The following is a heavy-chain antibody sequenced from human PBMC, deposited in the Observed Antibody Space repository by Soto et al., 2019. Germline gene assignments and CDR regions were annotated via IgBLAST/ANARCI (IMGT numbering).Heavy chain of an antibody. J-gene: IGHJ5*02. CDR2: IYYSGST. Sequence: PSETLSLTCTVSGGSISSSSYYWGWIRQPPGKGLEWIGSIYYSGSTYYNPSLKSRVTISVDTSKNQFSLKLSSVTAADTAVYYCARGCFRYQLLTPMRVRHRPRNWFDPWGQGTLVTVSS. V-gene: IGHV4-39*01. D-gene: IGHD2-2*01. CDR1: GGSISSSSYY. CDR3: ARGCFRYQLLTPMRVRHRPRNWFDP.